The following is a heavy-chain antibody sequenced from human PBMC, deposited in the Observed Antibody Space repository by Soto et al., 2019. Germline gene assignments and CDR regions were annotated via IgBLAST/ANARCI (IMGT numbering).Heavy chain of an antibody. CDR3: ARMTTVTKIDY. J-gene: IGHJ4*02. CDR2: IYFTGST. D-gene: IGHD4-17*01. Sequence: QVQLQESGPGLVKPSETLFLTCSVSGASVNSGSYYWTWVRQPPGKGLEFIGYIYFTGSTNYNPSLKSRATISVDPSKIQFSLTLTSVTAADTAMDYCARMTTVTKIDYWGQGTPVSVSS. V-gene: IGHV4-61*01. CDR1: GASVNSGSYY.